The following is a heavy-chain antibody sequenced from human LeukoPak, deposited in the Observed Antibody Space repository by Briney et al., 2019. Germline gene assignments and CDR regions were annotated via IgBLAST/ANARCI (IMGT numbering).Heavy chain of an antibody. J-gene: IGHJ4*02. D-gene: IGHD3-3*01. Sequence: GGSLRLSCAASGFTFSRYWMHWVRQAPGKGLVWVSRINTDGRTITYADSVKGRFTISRDNAKNTLYLQMNSLRAEDTAVYYCATEGQRVYPYYDFWNGFFRWGQGALVTVSP. CDR3: ATEGQRVYPYYDFWNGFFR. CDR1: GFTFSRYW. CDR2: INTDGRTI. V-gene: IGHV3-74*01.